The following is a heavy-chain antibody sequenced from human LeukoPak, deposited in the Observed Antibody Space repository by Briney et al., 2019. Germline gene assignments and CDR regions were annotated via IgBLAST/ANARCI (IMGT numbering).Heavy chain of an antibody. CDR1: GGSISSSSYY. V-gene: IGHV4-39*07. CDR2: IYYSGST. Sequence: SETLSLTCTVSGGSISSSSYYWGWIRQPPGKGLEWIGSIYYSGSTYYNPSLKSRVTISVDRSKNQFSLKLSSVTAADTAVYYRASNLEEYSSSYYFDYWGQGTLVTVSS. D-gene: IGHD6-6*01. CDR3: ASNLEEYSSSYYFDY. J-gene: IGHJ4*02.